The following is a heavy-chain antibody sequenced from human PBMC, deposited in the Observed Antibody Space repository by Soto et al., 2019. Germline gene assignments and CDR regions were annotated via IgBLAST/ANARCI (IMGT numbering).Heavy chain of an antibody. J-gene: IGHJ6*02. CDR3: ARDASLWFGKLAFGMDV. V-gene: IGHV1-18*04. D-gene: IGHD3-10*01. CDR2: ISAYNGNT. Sequence: QVQLVQSGAEVKKPGASVKVSCKASGYTFTSYGISWVRQAPGQGLEWMGWISAYNGNTNYAQKLQGRVTMTTDTPTSTSYMERRSLRPDDTAMYYCARDASLWFGKLAFGMDVWGQGTTVTVSS. CDR1: GYTFTSYG.